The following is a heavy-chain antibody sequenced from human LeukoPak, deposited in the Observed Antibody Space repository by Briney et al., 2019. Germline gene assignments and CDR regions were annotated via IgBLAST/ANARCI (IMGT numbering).Heavy chain of an antibody. V-gene: IGHV4-59*08. CDR1: GGSISSYY. CDR2: IYYSGST. D-gene: IGHD3-16*02. J-gene: IGHJ4*02. Sequence: SETLSLTCTVSGGSISSYYWSWIRQPPGKGLEWIGYIYYSGSTYYNPSLKSRVTISVDTSKSQFSLKLSSVTAADTAVYYCVVLPAYWGQGTLVTVSS. CDR3: VVLPAY.